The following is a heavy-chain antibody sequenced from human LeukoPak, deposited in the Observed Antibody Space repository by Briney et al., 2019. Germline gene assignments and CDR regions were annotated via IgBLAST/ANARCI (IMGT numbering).Heavy chain of an antibody. CDR2: ISGSGGST. Sequence: PGGSLSLSCAASGFTFSSYAMSWVRQAPGKGLEWVSAISGSGGSTYYADSVKGRFTISRDNSKNTLYLQMNSLRAEDTAVYYCALAVAGTRYYFDYWGQGTLVTVSS. J-gene: IGHJ4*02. CDR1: GFTFSSYA. V-gene: IGHV3-23*01. D-gene: IGHD6-19*01. CDR3: ALAVAGTRYYFDY.